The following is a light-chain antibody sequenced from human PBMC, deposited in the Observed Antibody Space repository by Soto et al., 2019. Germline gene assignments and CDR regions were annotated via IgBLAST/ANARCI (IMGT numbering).Light chain of an antibody. Sequence: QSALTQPASVSGSPGQSITISCTGTSSDVGGYNYVSWYQQYPGKAPKLMIYHVTDRPSGVSNRFSGSKSGNTASLTISGLQSEDEADYYCCSYTTSNTFVFGTGTKVTVL. CDR2: HVT. V-gene: IGLV2-14*01. CDR1: SSDVGGYNY. J-gene: IGLJ1*01. CDR3: CSYTTSNTFV.